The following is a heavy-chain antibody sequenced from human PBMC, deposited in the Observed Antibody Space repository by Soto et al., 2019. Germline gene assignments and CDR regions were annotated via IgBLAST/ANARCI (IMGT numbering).Heavy chain of an antibody. CDR3: AREDYCGGDCPP. J-gene: IGHJ5*02. V-gene: IGHV4-30-4*01. D-gene: IGHD2-21*02. Sequence: PSETLSLTCTVSVGSISSGDYYWSWIRQPPGKGLEWIGYIYYSGSTYYNPSLKSRVTISVDTSKNQFSLKLSSVTAADTAVYYCAREDYCGGDCPPWGQGTLVTVSS. CDR1: VGSISSGDYY. CDR2: IYYSGST.